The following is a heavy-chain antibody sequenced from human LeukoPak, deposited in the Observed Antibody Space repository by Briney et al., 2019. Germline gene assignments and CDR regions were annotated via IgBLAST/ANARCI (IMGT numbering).Heavy chain of an antibody. D-gene: IGHD3-16*01. J-gene: IGHJ4*02. CDR2: ISGSGGST. Sequence: PGGSLRLSCAASGFTFSSYAMSWVRQAPGKGLEWVSAISGSGGSTYYADSVKGRFTISRDNSKNTLYLQMNSLRAEDTAVYYCARDGKTYDYVWGSYLFDYWGQGTLVTVSS. CDR3: ARDGKTYDYVWGSYLFDY. CDR1: GFTFSSYA. V-gene: IGHV3-23*01.